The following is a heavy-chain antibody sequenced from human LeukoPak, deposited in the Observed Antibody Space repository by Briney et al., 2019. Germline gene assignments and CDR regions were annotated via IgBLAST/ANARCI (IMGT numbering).Heavy chain of an antibody. J-gene: IGHJ4*02. D-gene: IGHD1-26*01. CDR1: GGSISSCGYY. Sequence: SQTLSLTCTVSGGSISSCGYYWSWIRQHPGKGLEWIGYIYYTGSTYYNPSLKSRVTISVDTSKNQFSLKLSSVTAADTAVYYCARDRLVGATRYTSHFDYWGQGTLVTVSS. CDR3: ARDRLVGATRYTSHFDY. V-gene: IGHV4-31*03. CDR2: IYYTGST.